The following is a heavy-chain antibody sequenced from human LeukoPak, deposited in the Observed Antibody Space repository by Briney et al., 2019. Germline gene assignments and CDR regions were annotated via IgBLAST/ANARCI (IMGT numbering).Heavy chain of an antibody. J-gene: IGHJ6*02. D-gene: IGHD3-22*01. Sequence: GGSLRLSCAASGFTFSSYAMNWVRQAPGKGLEWVSSISSSSSYIYYADSVKGRFTISRDNAKNSLYLQMNSLRAEDTAVYYCARGPDYYDSSGYYSYYYYYGMDVWGQGTTVTVSS. CDR2: ISSSSSYI. CDR3: ARGPDYYDSSGYYSYYYYYGMDV. V-gene: IGHV3-21*01. CDR1: GFTFSSYA.